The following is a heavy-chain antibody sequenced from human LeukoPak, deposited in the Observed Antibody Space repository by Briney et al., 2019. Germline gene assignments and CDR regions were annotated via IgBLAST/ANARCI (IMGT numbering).Heavy chain of an antibody. D-gene: IGHD1-20*01. Sequence: PSETLSLTCTVFGGSISNNYWGWIRQPPGKGLEWIGNIYYSGTTYYNPSLKSRVTMSVDTSKNQFSLKLSSVTAADTAVYSCARITGVTSHFDYWSQGTLVTVSS. V-gene: IGHV4-39*07. CDR2: IYYSGTT. J-gene: IGHJ4*02. CDR3: ARITGVTSHFDY. CDR1: GGSISNNY.